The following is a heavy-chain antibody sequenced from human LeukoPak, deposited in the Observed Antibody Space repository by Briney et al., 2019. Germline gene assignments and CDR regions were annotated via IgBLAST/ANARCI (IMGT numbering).Heavy chain of an antibody. CDR1: GFTFSSYW. Sequence: PGGSLRLSCAASGFTFSSYWMCWVRQAPGKGLEWVANIKQDGSEKYYVDSVKGRFTISRDNAKNSLYLQMNSLRAEDTAVYYCARRQLVRSRYYFDYWGREPWSPSPQ. V-gene: IGHV3-7*01. J-gene: IGHJ4*02. D-gene: IGHD6-6*01. CDR2: IKQDGSEK. CDR3: ARRQLVRSRYYFDY.